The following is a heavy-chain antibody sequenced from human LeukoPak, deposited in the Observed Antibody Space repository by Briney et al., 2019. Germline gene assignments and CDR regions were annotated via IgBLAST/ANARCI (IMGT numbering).Heavy chain of an antibody. Sequence: GGSLRLSCAASGFTFSSYAMSWVRQAPGKGLEWVSAISGRGYSTYYADSVKGRFTISRDNSKNTLYLQMNSLRAEDTAVYYCAKDTDLVAAFDYWGQGTLVTVSS. CDR1: GFTFSSYA. J-gene: IGHJ4*02. CDR2: ISGRGYST. V-gene: IGHV3-23*01. D-gene: IGHD5-12*01. CDR3: AKDTDLVAAFDY.